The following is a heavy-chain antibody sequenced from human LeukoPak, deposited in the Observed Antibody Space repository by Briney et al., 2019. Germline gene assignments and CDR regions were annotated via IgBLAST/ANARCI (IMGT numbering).Heavy chain of an antibody. CDR3: VRNFDSYNAFDI. CDR2: IYYNGNT. CDR1: GGSISIGGYY. V-gene: IGHV4-31*03. D-gene: IGHD3-22*01. Sequence: SQTLSLTCTVSGGSISIGGYYWSWIRQHPGKGLEWIGYIYYNGNTYYYPSLKSRLTISGDTSENKFSLKLSSVTAADTAVYYCVRNFDSYNAFDIWGQGTMVTVSS. J-gene: IGHJ3*02.